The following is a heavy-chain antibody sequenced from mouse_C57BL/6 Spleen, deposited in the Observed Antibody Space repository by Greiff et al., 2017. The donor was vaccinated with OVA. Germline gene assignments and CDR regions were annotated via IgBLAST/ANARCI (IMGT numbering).Heavy chain of an antibody. CDR2: INPGSGGT. D-gene: IGHD2-5*01. CDR3: ARSGWAYYSNYDYFDY. CDR1: GYAFTNYL. Sequence: VQLQQSGAELVRPGTSVKVSCKASGYAFTNYLIEWVKQRPGQGLEWIGVINPGSGGTNYNEKFKGKATLTADKSSSTAYMQLSSLTSEDSAVYFCARSGWAYYSNYDYFDYWGQGTTLTVSS. J-gene: IGHJ2*01. V-gene: IGHV1-54*01.